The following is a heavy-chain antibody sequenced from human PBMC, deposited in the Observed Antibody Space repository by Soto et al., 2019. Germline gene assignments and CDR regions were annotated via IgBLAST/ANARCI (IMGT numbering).Heavy chain of an antibody. D-gene: IGHD3-3*01. CDR1: GGSISSYY. CDR3: ARFFFVSPFGVVNQAWLDP. Sequence: PSETLSLTCTVSGGSISSYYWSWIRQPPGKGLEWIGYIYYSGSTNYNPSLKSRVTISVDTSKNQFSLKLSSVTAADTAVYYCARFFFVSPFGVVNQAWLDPWGQGTLVTVSS. J-gene: IGHJ5*02. CDR2: IYYSGST. V-gene: IGHV4-59*01.